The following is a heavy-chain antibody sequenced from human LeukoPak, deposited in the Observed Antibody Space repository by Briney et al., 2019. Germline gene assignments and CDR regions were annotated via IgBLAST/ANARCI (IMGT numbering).Heavy chain of an antibody. CDR3: AREGAKSTTPLDY. D-gene: IGHD1-26*01. CDR1: GFTFSSYA. CDR2: LSGSGGST. Sequence: GGSLRLSCAASGFTFSSYAMNWVRQAPGKGLEWVSILSGSGGSTHYADSVKGRFTISRDNSKNTLYLQMNTLRAEDTAVYYCAREGAKSTTPLDYWGQGTLVTVSS. J-gene: IGHJ4*02. V-gene: IGHV3-23*01.